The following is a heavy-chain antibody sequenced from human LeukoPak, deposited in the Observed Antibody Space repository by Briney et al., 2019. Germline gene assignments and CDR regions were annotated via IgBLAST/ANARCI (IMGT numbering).Heavy chain of an antibody. J-gene: IGHJ6*03. D-gene: IGHD5-24*01. CDR3: AKAGDGYNYRYYYYYMDV. CDR1: GFTFSDYS. V-gene: IGHV3-21*04. Sequence: GGSLRLSCAASGFTFSDYSMNWVRQTPRKGLEWVSCISGSGSYIYYADSVKGRFTISRDNSKNTLYLQMNSLRAEDTAVYYCAKAGDGYNYRYYYYYMDVWGKGTTVTVSS. CDR2: ISGSGSYI.